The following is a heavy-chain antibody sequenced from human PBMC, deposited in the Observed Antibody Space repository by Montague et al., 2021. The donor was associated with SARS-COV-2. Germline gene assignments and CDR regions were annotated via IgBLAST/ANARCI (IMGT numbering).Heavy chain of an antibody. D-gene: IGHD3-10*01. CDR3: ARLESTRGVIIRGAFHI. CDR1: GDSINNSRYY. Sequence: SETLSLTCSVSGDSINNSRYYWGWIRQPPGKGLEWIGTIYYSGSAYYNPSLKSRVTISADTSKDQFSLKLNSVTATDTAVYYCARLESTRGVIIRGAFHIWGQGKKVTVSS. CDR2: IYYSGSA. J-gene: IGHJ3*02. V-gene: IGHV4-39*01.